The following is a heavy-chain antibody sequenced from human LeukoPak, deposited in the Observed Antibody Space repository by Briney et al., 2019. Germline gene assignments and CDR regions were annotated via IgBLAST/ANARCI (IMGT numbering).Heavy chain of an antibody. V-gene: IGHV1-46*01. J-gene: IGHJ4*02. CDR2: INPSGGST. D-gene: IGHD1-26*01. Sequence: ASVNVSCKASGYTFTTYYIHWVRQAPGQGLEWMGIINPSGGSTTYAQIFQGRVTLTRDTSTSTVYMELSSLRSDDTAVYYCARAPKGVTTGYFDHWGQGTLVTVSS. CDR1: GYTFTTYY. CDR3: ARAPKGVTTGYFDH.